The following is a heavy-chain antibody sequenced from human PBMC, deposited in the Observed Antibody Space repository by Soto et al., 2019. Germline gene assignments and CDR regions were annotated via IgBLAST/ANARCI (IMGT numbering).Heavy chain of an antibody. D-gene: IGHD6-13*01. V-gene: IGHV1-18*01. Sequence: QVQLVQSGAEVKKPGASVKVSCKASGYTFTSYAISWVRQAPGQGLEWMGWISAYNGNTNYSQKLQGRVTMTIDTSTSTAYMVQRSLRSDGAAVSYWSRDTPHAAYWGQGTPVTVSS. CDR3: SRDTPHAAY. J-gene: IGHJ4*02. CDR1: GYTFTSYA. CDR2: ISAYNGNT.